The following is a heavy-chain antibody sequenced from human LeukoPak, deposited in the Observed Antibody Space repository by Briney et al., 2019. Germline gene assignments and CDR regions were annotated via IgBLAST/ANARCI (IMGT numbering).Heavy chain of an antibody. CDR3: ARGEDLPGIAAAGHFDY. V-gene: IGHV3-23*01. D-gene: IGHD6-13*01. J-gene: IGHJ4*02. CDR1: GFTFSSYA. Sequence: GGSLRLSCAASGFTFSSYAMSWVRQAPGKGLEWVSAISGSGGSTYYADSVRGRFTISRDNSKNTLYLQMNSLRAEDTAVYYCARGEDLPGIAAAGHFDYWGQGTLVTVSS. CDR2: ISGSGGST.